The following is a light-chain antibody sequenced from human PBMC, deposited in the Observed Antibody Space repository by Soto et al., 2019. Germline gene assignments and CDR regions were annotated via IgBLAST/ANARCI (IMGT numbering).Light chain of an antibody. J-gene: IGKJ1*01. CDR3: QQYGSSPRT. CDR1: QSVSSSY. V-gene: IGKV3-20*01. CDR2: GAS. Sequence: ILLTQSPGTLSLSTGEIATLSCRASQSVSSSYLAWYQQKPGQAPRLLIYGASSRATGIPDRFSGSGSGTDFTLTISRLEPEDFAVYYCQQYGSSPRTFGQGGKV.